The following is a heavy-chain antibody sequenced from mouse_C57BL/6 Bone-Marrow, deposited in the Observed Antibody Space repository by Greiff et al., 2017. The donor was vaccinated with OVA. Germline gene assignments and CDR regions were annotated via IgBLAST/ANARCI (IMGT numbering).Heavy chain of an antibody. CDR1: GYTFTSYT. D-gene: IGHD2-4*01. CDR2: INPSSGYT. Sequence: QVHVKQSGAELARPGASVKMSCKASGYTFTSYTMHWVKQRPGQGLEWIGYINPSSGYTKYNQKFKDKATLTADKSSSTAYMQLSSLTSEDSAVYYCARFYDYDWGQGTTLTVSS. CDR3: ARFYDYD. J-gene: IGHJ2*01. V-gene: IGHV1-4*01.